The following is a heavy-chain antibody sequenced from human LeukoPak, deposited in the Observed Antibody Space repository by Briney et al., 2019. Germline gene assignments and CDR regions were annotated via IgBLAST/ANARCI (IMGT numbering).Heavy chain of an antibody. Sequence: GGSLRLSCAASGFTFSSYSMNWVRQAPGKGLEWVSSISSSSSYIYYADSVKGRFTISRDNAKNSLYLQMNSLRAEDTAVYYCARELRWLSPPFDYWGQGTLVTVSS. CDR1: GFTFSSYS. D-gene: IGHD4-17*01. CDR2: ISSSSSYI. J-gene: IGHJ4*02. V-gene: IGHV3-21*01. CDR3: ARELRWLSPPFDY.